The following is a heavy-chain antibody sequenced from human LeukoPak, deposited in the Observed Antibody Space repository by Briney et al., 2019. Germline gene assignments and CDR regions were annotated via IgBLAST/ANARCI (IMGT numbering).Heavy chain of an antibody. J-gene: IGHJ3*02. Sequence: SETLSLTCTVSGGSISSYHWSWIRQPPGKGLEWIGYIYYSGSTNYNPSLKSRVTISVDTSKNQFSLKLSSVTAADTAVYYCARAARVVPAAIGAFDIWGQGTMVTVSS. CDR2: IYYSGST. V-gene: IGHV4-59*01. CDR3: ARAARVVPAAIGAFDI. CDR1: GGSISSYH. D-gene: IGHD2-2*01.